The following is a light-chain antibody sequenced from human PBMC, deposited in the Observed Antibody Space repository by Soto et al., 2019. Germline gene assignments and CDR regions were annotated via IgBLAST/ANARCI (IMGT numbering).Light chain of an antibody. V-gene: IGLV2-8*01. CDR2: EVS. CDR1: SSDVGGYNY. J-gene: IGLJ2*01. CDR3: SSYAGSNNFV. Sequence: QSALPQPTSASGSPGQSVTISCPGTSSDVGGYNYVSWYQQHPGKAPKLMIYEVSKRPSGVPDRFSGSKSGNTASLTVSGLQAEDEADYYCSSYAGSNNFVFVEGTMLTVL.